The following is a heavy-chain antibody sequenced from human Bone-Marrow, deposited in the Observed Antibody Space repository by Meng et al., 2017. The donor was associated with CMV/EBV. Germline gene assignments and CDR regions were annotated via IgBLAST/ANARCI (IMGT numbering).Heavy chain of an antibody. CDR1: GGSISSYY. CDR3: SRASPGYYYYYVMDV. Sequence: SEALSLTCTVSGGSISSYYWSWIRQPPGKGLEWIGYIYYSGCTNNNPSLKSRVTISVDTSKNQFSLKLSSVTAADTAVYYCSRASPGYYYYYVMDVWGQGTTVTVSS. J-gene: IGHJ6*02. V-gene: IGHV4-59*01. CDR2: IYYSGCT.